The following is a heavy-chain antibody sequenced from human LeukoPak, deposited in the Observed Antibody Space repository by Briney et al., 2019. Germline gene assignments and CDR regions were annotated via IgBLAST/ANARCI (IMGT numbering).Heavy chain of an antibody. Sequence: PSETLSLTCAVSGVSFNDYYWSWVRQTPGRGLEWIGEINHSGYTNDSPSLKSRVTLSIDTSRKQFSLNLRSVTVADTGIYYCTSMTTGHDYWVQGTLVTVSS. V-gene: IGHV4-34*01. CDR1: GVSFNDYY. D-gene: IGHD4-17*01. CDR3: TSMTTGHDY. J-gene: IGHJ4*02. CDR2: INHSGYT.